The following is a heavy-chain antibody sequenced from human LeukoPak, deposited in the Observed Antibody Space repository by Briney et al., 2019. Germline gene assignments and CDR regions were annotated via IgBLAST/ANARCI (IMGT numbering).Heavy chain of an antibody. J-gene: IGHJ4*02. CDR1: GGSISNYF. V-gene: IGHV4-59*01. Sequence: PSETLSLTCTVSGGSISNYFWNWTRQTPGKGLEWIGYIYYTGITNYNPSLKSRVTMSVDTSKNQFSLSLTSVTAADTAVYYCARGRNDIGQGSFFLWGQGTLVSVSS. CDR3: ARGRNDIGQGSFFL. CDR2: IYYTGIT. D-gene: IGHD3-3*02.